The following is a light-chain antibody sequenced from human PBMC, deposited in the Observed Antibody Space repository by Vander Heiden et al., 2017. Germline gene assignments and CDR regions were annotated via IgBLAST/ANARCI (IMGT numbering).Light chain of an antibody. CDR1: STNVGTYNL. CDR2: AIN. J-gene: IGLJ1*01. Sequence: QSPLTQPASVSRRLGQSITISCTGASTNVGTYNLVSWYQQHPGKAPQLMIYAINKRPSGVSNRFAASKSRNTASLTISGLQAEDEADYFCCSYAGSSTFVFGTGTKVTVL. V-gene: IGLV2-23*02. CDR3: CSYAGSSTFV.